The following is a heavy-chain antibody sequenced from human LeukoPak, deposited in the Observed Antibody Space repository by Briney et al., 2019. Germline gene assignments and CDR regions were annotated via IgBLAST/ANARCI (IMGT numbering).Heavy chain of an antibody. J-gene: IGHJ6*03. CDR2: MNPNSANT. Sequence: GASVTVSCKASGYTFTSYDINWVRQATGQGLEWMGWMNPNSANTGYAQKFQGRVTMTRNTSISTACMELSSLRSEDTAVYYCARAESWTGTTDYYYMDVWGKGTTVTVSS. D-gene: IGHD1-1*01. CDR1: GYTFTSYD. V-gene: IGHV1-8*01. CDR3: ARAESWTGTTDYYYMDV.